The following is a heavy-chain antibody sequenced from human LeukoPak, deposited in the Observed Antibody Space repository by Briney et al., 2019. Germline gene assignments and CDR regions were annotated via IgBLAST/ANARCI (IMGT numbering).Heavy chain of an antibody. Sequence: GGSLRLSCKASGFTFGDYAMTWVRLAPGKGLEWVGFIRSKIYGGTPEYAASVKGRFTISRDDSKGIAYLQMNSLKTEDTAVYYCTRDQTPYYWGQGILVTVSS. CDR2: IRSKIYGGTP. CDR1: GFTFGDYA. CDR3: TRDQTPYY. J-gene: IGHJ4*02. V-gene: IGHV3-49*04.